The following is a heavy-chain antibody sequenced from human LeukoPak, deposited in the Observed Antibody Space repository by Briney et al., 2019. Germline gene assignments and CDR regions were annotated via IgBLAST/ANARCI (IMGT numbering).Heavy chain of an antibody. Sequence: SVKVSCKDSRGTFSSYTISWVPPAPRQRLEWMGRIIPILGIANYAQKFQGRVTITADNSTSTAYMELSSLRSEDTAVYYCAMRWLQLGRGTAVWGQGTTVTVSS. D-gene: IGHD5-24*01. J-gene: IGHJ6*02. V-gene: IGHV1-69*02. CDR1: RGTFSSYT. CDR3: AMRWLQLGRGTAV. CDR2: IIPILGIA.